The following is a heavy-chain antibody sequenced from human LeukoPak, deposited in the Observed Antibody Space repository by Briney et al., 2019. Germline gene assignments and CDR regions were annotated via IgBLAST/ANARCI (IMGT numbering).Heavy chain of an antibody. CDR2: IVVGSDNT. Sequence: SVKVSCKASGFPLSSSAIQWVRQARGERLEWIGWIVVGSDNTNYAQKFQGRVTITRDMSTNTAYMELSSLRSEDTAVYYCAADPVVGATPYWYFDLWGRGTLVTVSS. CDR1: GFPLSSSA. D-gene: IGHD1-26*01. J-gene: IGHJ2*01. V-gene: IGHV1-58*02. CDR3: AADPVVGATPYWYFDL.